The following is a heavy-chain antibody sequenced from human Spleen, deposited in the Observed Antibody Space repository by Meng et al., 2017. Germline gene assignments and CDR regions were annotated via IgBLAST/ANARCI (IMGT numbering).Heavy chain of an antibody. CDR1: GGSFSGYY. Sequence: SETLSLTCAVYGGSFSGYYWSWIRQPPGKGLEWIGEINHSGSTNYNPSLKSRVTISVDTSKNQFSLKLNSVTAADTAVYYCARFSIGTPKHYYYGMDVWGQGTKVTVS. J-gene: IGHJ6*02. D-gene: IGHD2-15*01. CDR2: INHSGST. CDR3: ARFSIGTPKHYYYGMDV. V-gene: IGHV4-34*01.